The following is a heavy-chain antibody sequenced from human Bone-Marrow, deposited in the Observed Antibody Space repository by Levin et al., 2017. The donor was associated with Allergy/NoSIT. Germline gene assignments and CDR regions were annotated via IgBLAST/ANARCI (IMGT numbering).Heavy chain of an antibody. Sequence: ASVKVSCKASGYTFTGYYMHWVRQAPGQGLEWMGWINPNSGGTNYAQKFQGRVTMTRDTSISTAYMELSRLRSDDTAVYYCARSGDDFGVVISPLYYYYGMDVWGQGTTVTVSS. CDR3: ARSGDDFGVVISPLYYYYGMDV. J-gene: IGHJ6*02. V-gene: IGHV1-2*02. CDR2: INPNSGGT. D-gene: IGHD3-3*01. CDR1: GYTFTGYY.